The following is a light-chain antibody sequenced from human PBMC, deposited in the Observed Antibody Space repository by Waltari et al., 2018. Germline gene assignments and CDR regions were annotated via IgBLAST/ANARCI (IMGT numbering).Light chain of an antibody. Sequence: QSVLTPPPSASGTPGQRVTISCSGSSSTIGSNYVYWYQQLPGTAPKLLIYGNNQRPSGVPDRFSGSESGTSASLAISGLRSDDEADYYCAAWDDSLSGGVFGGGTRLTVL. V-gene: IGLV1-47*01. CDR2: GNN. CDR3: AAWDDSLSGGV. J-gene: IGLJ3*02. CDR1: SSTIGSNY.